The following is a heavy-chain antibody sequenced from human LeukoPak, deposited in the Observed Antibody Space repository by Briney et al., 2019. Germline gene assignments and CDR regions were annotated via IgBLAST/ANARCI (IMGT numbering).Heavy chain of an antibody. Sequence: GGSLRLSCAASGFTFSSYSMNWVCQAPGKGLEWVSSISSSSSYIYYADSVKGRFTISRDNAKNSLYLQMNSLRAEDTAVYYCARTIIAARLGYFDYWGQGTLVTVSS. CDR3: ARTIIAARLGYFDY. CDR2: ISSSSSYI. J-gene: IGHJ4*02. D-gene: IGHD6-6*01. V-gene: IGHV3-21*01. CDR1: GFTFSSYS.